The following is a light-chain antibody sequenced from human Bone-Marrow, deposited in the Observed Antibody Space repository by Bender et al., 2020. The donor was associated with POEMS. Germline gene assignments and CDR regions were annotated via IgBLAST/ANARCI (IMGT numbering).Light chain of an antibody. CDR3: AAWDDNLNVMI. Sequence: QSVLTQPPSVSGAPRQRVTISCSGSNSNIGNNVVNWYQQLPGKAPKLLIYYDDMLPSGVSDRFSGAKSGTSASLAISGLESGDEAEYYCAAWDDNLNVMIFGGGTKVTVL. CDR1: NSNIGNNV. V-gene: IGLV1-36*01. CDR2: YDD. J-gene: IGLJ2*01.